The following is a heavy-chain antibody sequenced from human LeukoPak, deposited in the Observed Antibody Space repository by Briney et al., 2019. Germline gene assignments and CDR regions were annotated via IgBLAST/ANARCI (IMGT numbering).Heavy chain of an antibody. J-gene: IGHJ5*02. CDR2: ISGSGGST. V-gene: IGHV3-23*01. CDR3: AKDYRTHYDFWSGSQISWWFDP. D-gene: IGHD3-3*01. CDR1: GFTFGDYV. Sequence: GGSLRLSCAASGFTFGDYVMSWVRQAPGKGLEWVSAISGSGGSTYYADSVKGRFTISRDNSKNTLYLQMNSLRAEDTAVYYCAKDYRTHYDFWSGSQISWWFDPWGQGTLVTVSS.